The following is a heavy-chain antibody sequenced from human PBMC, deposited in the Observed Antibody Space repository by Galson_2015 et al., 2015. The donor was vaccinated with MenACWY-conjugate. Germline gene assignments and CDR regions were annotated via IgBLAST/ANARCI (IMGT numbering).Heavy chain of an antibody. V-gene: IGHV3-74*03. Sequence: SLRLSCAASGFTFSSYWLHWVRQAPGKGLARVSRIHSDGRIGTYADSVKGRFTISRYNAKYTLYLPMDSLRADDTSVSYCTRVGGSDRPGGDYWGQGALVTVSS. J-gene: IGHJ4*02. CDR1: GFTFSSYW. CDR2: IHSDGRIG. D-gene: IGHD3-16*01. CDR3: TRVGGSDRPGGDY.